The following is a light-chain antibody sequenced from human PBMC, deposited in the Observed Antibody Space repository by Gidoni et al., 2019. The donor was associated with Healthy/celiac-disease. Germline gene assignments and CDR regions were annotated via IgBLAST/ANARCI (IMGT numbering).Light chain of an antibody. Sequence: SYELTQPPSVSVSPGQTARITCSGDALPKQYAYWYQQKPGQAPVLVIYKDSERPSGIPERFSGSSSGTTVTLTISGVQAEDEADYYCQSAYSSGTYVVFGGGTKLT. CDR1: ALPKQY. CDR3: QSAYSSGTYVV. J-gene: IGLJ2*01. CDR2: KDS. V-gene: IGLV3-25*02.